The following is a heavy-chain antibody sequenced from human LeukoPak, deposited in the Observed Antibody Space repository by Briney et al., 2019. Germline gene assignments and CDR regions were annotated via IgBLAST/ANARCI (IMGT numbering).Heavy chain of an antibody. CDR3: ARDRESESDSEGDY. V-gene: IGHV3-7*01. CDR1: GFTFSRFW. D-gene: IGHD4-11*01. J-gene: IGHJ4*02. CDR2: IKQGGSEI. Sequence: PWGSLRLSCSASGFTFSRFWMSWVRQAPGKGLEYVALIKQGGSEIFHMDSVKGRFTISRDDATNSLYLQMNSLRVEDTALYYCARDRESESDSEGDYWGQRTLVTVSS.